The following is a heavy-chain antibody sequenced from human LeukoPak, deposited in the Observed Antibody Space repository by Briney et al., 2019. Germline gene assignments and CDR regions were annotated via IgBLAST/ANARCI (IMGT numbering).Heavy chain of an antibody. D-gene: IGHD6-13*01. CDR1: GFTFGDYA. CDR3: TRRSLAAAGYFDY. CDR2: IRSEAYGGTT. J-gene: IGHJ4*02. Sequence: GGSLRLSCTASGFTFGDYAMSWVRQAPGKGLEWVGFIRSEAYGGTTEYAASVKGRFTISRDDSKSIAYLQMNSLKTEDTAVYYCTRRSLAAAGYFDYWGQGTLVTVSS. V-gene: IGHV3-49*04.